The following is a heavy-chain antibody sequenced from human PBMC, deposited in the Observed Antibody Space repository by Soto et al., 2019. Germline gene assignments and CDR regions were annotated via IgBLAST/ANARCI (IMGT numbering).Heavy chain of an antibody. CDR2: ISYDGSNK. J-gene: IGHJ6*03. CDR3: AKGNRINLEWLFAPDYYMDV. Sequence: GGSLRLSCAASGFTFSYYEMHWVRQAPGKGLEWVAVISYDGSNKYYADSVKGRFTISRDNSKNTLYLQMNSLRAEDTAVYYCAKGNRINLEWLFAPDYYMDVWGKGTTVTVSS. D-gene: IGHD3-3*01. V-gene: IGHV3-30*18. CDR1: GFTFSYYE.